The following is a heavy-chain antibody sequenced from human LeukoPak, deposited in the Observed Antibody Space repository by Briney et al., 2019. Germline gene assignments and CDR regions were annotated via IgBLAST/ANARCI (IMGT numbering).Heavy chain of an antibody. J-gene: IGHJ6*03. Sequence: SVKVSCKASGGTFSSYAISWVRQAPGQGLEWMGGIIPIFGTANYAQKFQGRVTITADKSTSTAYMELSSLRSEDTAVYYCARVEMATYYYYYYMDVWGKGTTVTVSS. CDR1: GGTFSSYA. CDR2: IIPIFGTA. CDR3: ARVEMATYYYYYYMDV. D-gene: IGHD5-24*01. V-gene: IGHV1-69*06.